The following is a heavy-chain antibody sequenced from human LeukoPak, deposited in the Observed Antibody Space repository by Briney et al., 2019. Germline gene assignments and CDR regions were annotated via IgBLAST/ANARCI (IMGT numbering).Heavy chain of an antibody. CDR3: ARDTGTTVDY. D-gene: IGHD1-7*01. Sequence: GGSLRLSCAASGFTFSSYEMNWVRQAPGKGLEWVSYISSSGSTIYYADSVKGRFTISRDNAKDSLYLQMNSLRAEDTAVYYCARDTGTTVDYWGQGTLVTVSS. CDR1: GFTFSSYE. CDR2: ISSSGSTI. V-gene: IGHV3-48*03. J-gene: IGHJ4*02.